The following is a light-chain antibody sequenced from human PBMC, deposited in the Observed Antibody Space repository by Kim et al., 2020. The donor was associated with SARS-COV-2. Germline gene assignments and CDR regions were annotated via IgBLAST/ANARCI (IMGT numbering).Light chain of an antibody. CDR1: QRVLYTSKNKNH. CDR3: QQYYTTPYT. CDR2: WAS. J-gene: IGKJ2*01. Sequence: RATINCKSSQRVLYTSKNKNHLAWYQQKPGQPPSLISYWASTREPGVPDRFSGSGSGTDFSLTISDLQAEDVAVYYCQQYYTTPYTFGQGTKLEI. V-gene: IGKV4-1*01.